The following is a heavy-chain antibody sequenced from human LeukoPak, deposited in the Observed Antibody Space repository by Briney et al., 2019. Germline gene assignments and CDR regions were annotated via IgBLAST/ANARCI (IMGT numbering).Heavy chain of an antibody. V-gene: IGHV1-18*04. Sequence: ASVKVSCKASGYTFTSYCISWVRQAPGQGLEWMGWISAYNGNTNYAQKLQGRVTMTTDTSTSTAYMELRSLRSDDTAVYYCARLGIAAAGPKYNWFDPWGQGTLVTVSS. CDR2: ISAYNGNT. J-gene: IGHJ5*02. CDR1: GYTFTSYC. CDR3: ARLGIAAAGPKYNWFDP. D-gene: IGHD6-13*01.